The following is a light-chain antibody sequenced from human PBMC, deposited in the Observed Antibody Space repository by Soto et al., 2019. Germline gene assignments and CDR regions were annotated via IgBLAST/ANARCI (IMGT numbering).Light chain of an antibody. CDR3: QQYNSYPVT. CDR2: KAS. CDR1: QSISSW. Sequence: DIQMTQSPSTLSASVGDRVTITCRASQSISSWLAXYQQKPVKAPKLLIYKASSLESGVPSRSSGSGAGTELTLTISRLPADDFATYHCQQYNSYPVTFRQATK. J-gene: IGKJ1*01. V-gene: IGKV1-5*03.